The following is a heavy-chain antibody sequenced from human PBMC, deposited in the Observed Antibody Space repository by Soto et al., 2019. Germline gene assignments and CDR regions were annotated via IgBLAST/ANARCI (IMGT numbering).Heavy chain of an antibody. V-gene: IGHV3-23*01. CDR2: ISGSGGTT. CDR1: TFTFTDYA. D-gene: IGHD6-13*01. Sequence: EVQLLESGGGLVRPGGSLRLSCVASTFTFTDYAMSWVRQAPGEGLEWVSGISGSGGTTYYAESVKGRFSISRDNSMNTLYLHLNNLRVEDTAIYYCATISDRGIAAALDSWGQGTLVTVSS. J-gene: IGHJ4*02. CDR3: ATISDRGIAAALDS.